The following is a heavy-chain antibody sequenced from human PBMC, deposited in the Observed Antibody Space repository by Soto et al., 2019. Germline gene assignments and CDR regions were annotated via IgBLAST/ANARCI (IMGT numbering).Heavy chain of an antibody. CDR1: GYRFTNTW. V-gene: IGHV5-51*01. CDR2: IFPGDSDS. J-gene: IGHJ4*02. CDR3: PTTVTTLGLDS. Sequence: DVQLVQSGAEVKKPGESLKISCKSSGYRFTNTWIGWVRQMPGKGLEWMGAIFPGDSDSKYSPSFEGHVTITADKSITTAYLQWSSLKASDTAVYYCPTTVTTLGLDSWGQGTLVIVSS. D-gene: IGHD4-17*01.